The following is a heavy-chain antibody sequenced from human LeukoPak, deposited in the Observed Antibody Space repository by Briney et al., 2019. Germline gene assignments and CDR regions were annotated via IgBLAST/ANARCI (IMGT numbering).Heavy chain of an antibody. D-gene: IGHD3-3*01. CDR3: ARDWYYDFCSGYYGHYYYYYMDV. V-gene: IGHV1-18*01. CDR1: GYTFTSYG. CDR2: ISAYNGNT. J-gene: IGHJ6*03. Sequence: ASVKVSCKASGYTFTSYGISWVRQAPGQGLEWMGWISAYNGNTNYAQKLQGRVTMTTDTSTSTAYMELRSLRSDDTAVYYCARDWYYDFCSGYYGHYYYYYMDVWGKGTTVTVSS.